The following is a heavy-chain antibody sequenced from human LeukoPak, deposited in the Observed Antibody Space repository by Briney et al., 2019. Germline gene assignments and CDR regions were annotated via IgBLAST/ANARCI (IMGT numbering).Heavy chain of an antibody. CDR2: ISGSGGST. J-gene: IGHJ4*02. CDR1: GFTFSSYA. V-gene: IGHV3-23*01. CDR3: AKAKGLRVVAADNY. Sequence: GGSLRLSCAASGFTFSSYAMSWVRQAPGKGLEWVSAISGSGGSTYYADSVKGRFTISRDNSKNTLYLQMNSLRAEDTAVYYCAKAKGLRVVAADNYWGQGTLVTVSS. D-gene: IGHD2-2*01.